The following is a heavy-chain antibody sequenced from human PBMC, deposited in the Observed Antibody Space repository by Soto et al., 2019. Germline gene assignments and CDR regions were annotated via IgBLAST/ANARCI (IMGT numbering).Heavy chain of an antibody. V-gene: IGHV3-13*01. CDR3: ARDLKKRITIFGVVPPYYGMDV. J-gene: IGHJ6*02. CDR1: GFTFSSYD. CDR2: IGTAGDT. Sequence: GGSLRLSCAASGFTFSSYDMHWVRQATGKGLEWVSAIGTAGDTYYPGSVKGRFTISRENAKNSLYLQMNSLRAEDMAVYYCARDLKKRITIFGVVPPYYGMDVWGQGTTVTVSS. D-gene: IGHD3-3*01.